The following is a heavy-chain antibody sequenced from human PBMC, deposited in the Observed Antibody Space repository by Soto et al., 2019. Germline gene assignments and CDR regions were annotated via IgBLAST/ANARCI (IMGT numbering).Heavy chain of an antibody. Sequence: QLQLQESGPGLVMPSETLSLTCTVSGGSISTTSYYWGWIRQPPGKGLEWIGNIYYSGSTYYNPSLKSRVTVAVDTTKNQCSLKLSSVTAADTAMYYCARQSEYYYATGRAAPLFGMDVWGQGTTVTVS. J-gene: IGHJ6*02. D-gene: IGHD3-10*01. CDR1: GGSISTTSYY. V-gene: IGHV4-39*01. CDR3: ARQSEYYYATGRAAPLFGMDV. CDR2: IYYSGST.